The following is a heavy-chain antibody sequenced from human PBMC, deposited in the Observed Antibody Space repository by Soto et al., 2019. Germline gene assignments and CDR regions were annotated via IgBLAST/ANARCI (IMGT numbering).Heavy chain of an antibody. CDR3: ARFNSKYQLLIHYYYGMDV. CDR2: IYYSGST. V-gene: IGHV4-59*01. CDR1: GGSISSYY. D-gene: IGHD2-2*01. Sequence: SETLSLTCTVSGGSISSYYWSWIRQPPGKGLEWIGYIYYSGSTNYNPSLKSRVTISVDTSKNQFSLKLSSVTAADTAVYYCARFNSKYQLLIHYYYGMDVWGQGTTVTVSS. J-gene: IGHJ6*02.